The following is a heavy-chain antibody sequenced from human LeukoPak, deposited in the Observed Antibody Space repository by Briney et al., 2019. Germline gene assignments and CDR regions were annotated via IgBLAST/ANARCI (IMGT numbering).Heavy chain of an antibody. CDR2: ISDSGVTA. CDR3: ARERAPSQAGPGYFDY. J-gene: IGHJ4*02. D-gene: IGHD3-10*01. Sequence: GGSLRLSCVVSGFTFSNYAMSWVRQAPGQGLDWVSAISDSGVTAYYADSVKGRFTISRDNAKNSLYLQMNSLRAEDTAVYYCARERAPSQAGPGYFDYWGQGTLVTVSS. CDR1: GFTFSNYA. V-gene: IGHV3-23*01.